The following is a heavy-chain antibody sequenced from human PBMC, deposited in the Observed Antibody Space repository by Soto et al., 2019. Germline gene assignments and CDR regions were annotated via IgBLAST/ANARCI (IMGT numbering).Heavy chain of an antibody. J-gene: IGHJ6*02. D-gene: IGHD1-7*01. CDR3: ARTSWTYPPSYYYGMDV. V-gene: IGHV4-34*01. CDR2: INHSGST. CDR1: GESFRGYY. Sequence: SATLSLTCALYGESFRGYYWSSLRQTPGKGLEWIGEINHSGSTNYNPSLKSRVTISVDTSKNQFSLKLSSVTAADTAVYYCARTSWTYPPSYYYGMDVWGQGTTVTVSS.